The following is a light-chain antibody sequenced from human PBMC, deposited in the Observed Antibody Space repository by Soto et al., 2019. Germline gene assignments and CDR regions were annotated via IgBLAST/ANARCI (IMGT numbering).Light chain of an antibody. CDR2: GNS. V-gene: IGLV1-40*01. CDR1: SSNIGAGYD. Sequence: QSVLTQPPSVSGAPGQRVTISCTGSSSNIGAGYDVQWYQQLPGAAPKLPIFGNSNRPSGVPDRFSGSRSGTSASLAITGLQAEDEADYFCQSYDISLSVSVIFGGGTQLTVL. CDR3: QSYDISLSVSVI. J-gene: IGLJ2*01.